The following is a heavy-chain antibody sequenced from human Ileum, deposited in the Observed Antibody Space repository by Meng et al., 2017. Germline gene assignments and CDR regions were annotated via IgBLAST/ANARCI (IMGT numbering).Heavy chain of an antibody. CDR3: ARVSSMIMVYGGSYFDY. D-gene: IGHD2-8*01. Sequence: GQVRQGGAGLLKPSETLSLTCAVYGGSFSGYYWSWIRQPPGKGLEWIGEINHSGSTNYNPSLKSRVTISVDTSKNQFSLKLSSVTAADTAVYYCARVSSMIMVYGGSYFDYWGQGTLVTVSS. CDR1: GGSFSGYY. CDR2: INHSGST. J-gene: IGHJ4*02. V-gene: IGHV4-34*01.